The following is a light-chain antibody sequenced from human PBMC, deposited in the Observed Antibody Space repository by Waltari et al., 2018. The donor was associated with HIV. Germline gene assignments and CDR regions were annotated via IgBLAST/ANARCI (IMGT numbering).Light chain of an antibody. CDR3: AAWDDSLSGHVV. J-gene: IGLJ2*01. V-gene: IGLV1-47*01. CDR2: RKN. Sequence: QSVLTQPPSASGTPGQRVTISCSGSSYTLGRNYVSWYQQLPGTAPKLLMYRKNQRPSGVPDRFSGSKSGTSASLAISGLRSEDEADYYCAAWDDSLSGHVVFGGGTKLTVL. CDR1: SYTLGRNY.